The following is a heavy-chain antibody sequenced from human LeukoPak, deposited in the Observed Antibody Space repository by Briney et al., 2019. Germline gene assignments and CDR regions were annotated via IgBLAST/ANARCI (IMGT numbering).Heavy chain of an antibody. V-gene: IGHV3-33*06. Sequence: GGSLRLSCVASGFIFSDYGMHWVRQAPGKGLEWVAVIWPDGSNKYYTDSVKGRFSISRDNSQSTTYLQMNSLRAEDTALYYCAQSHSSSWYGIIDYWGPGTLVTVSS. CDR2: IWPDGSNK. J-gene: IGHJ4*02. CDR3: AQSHSSSWYGIIDY. D-gene: IGHD6-13*01. CDR1: GFIFSDYG.